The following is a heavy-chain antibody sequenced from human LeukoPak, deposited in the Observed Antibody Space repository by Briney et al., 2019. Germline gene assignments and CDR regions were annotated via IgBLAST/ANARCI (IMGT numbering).Heavy chain of an antibody. D-gene: IGHD3-3*01. CDR1: GYTLTELS. V-gene: IGHV1-24*01. CDR3: ATSAPTIFGVVIKLGVDYYSGMDV. CDR2: FDPEDGET. Sequence: ASVKVSCKVSGYTLTELSMHWVRQAPGKGLEWMGGFDPEDGETIYAQKFQGRVTMTEDTSTDTAYMELSSLRSEDTAVYYCATSAPTIFGVVIKLGVDYYSGMDVWGQGTTVTVSS. J-gene: IGHJ6*02.